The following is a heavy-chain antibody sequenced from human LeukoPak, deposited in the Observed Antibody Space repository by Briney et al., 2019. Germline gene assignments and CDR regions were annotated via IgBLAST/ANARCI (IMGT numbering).Heavy chain of an antibody. Sequence: PSETLSLTCIVSGGSISSYYWSWIRQPPGKGLEWIGNIYYRGSTNYNPSLNSRVIMSVDTTNNQFSLRLSSVTAADTAIYYCARVGDGYNYFPYYHMDFWGKGTTVTVSS. D-gene: IGHD5-24*01. V-gene: IGHV4-59*01. CDR2: IYYRGST. CDR3: ARVGDGYNYFPYYHMDF. CDR1: GGSISSYY. J-gene: IGHJ6*03.